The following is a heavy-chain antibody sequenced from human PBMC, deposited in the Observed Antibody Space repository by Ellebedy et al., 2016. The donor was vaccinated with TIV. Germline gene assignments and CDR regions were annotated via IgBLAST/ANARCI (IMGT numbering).Heavy chain of an antibody. D-gene: IGHD4-23*01. CDR2: IWYDGSSE. V-gene: IGHV3-33*03. Sequence: GESLKISCAASGFTFNDYGLHWVRQAPGEGLEWVAFIWYDGSSEYYADSVKGRFTISRDNAKNSVDLQMNTLRAEDTAVYYCATTLNYGGNCFFDNWGQGTLVTVSS. CDR1: GFTFNDYG. CDR3: ATTLNYGGNCFFDN. J-gene: IGHJ4*02.